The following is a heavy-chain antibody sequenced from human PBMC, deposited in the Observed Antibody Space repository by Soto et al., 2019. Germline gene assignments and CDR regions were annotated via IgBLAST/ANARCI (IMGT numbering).Heavy chain of an antibody. J-gene: IGHJ5*02. CDR2: INAGNGNT. D-gene: IGHD2-15*01. CDR3: CSGAGLNCFDP. V-gene: IGHV1-3*01. CDR1: GYTFTSYA. Sequence: QVQLVQSGAEVKKPGASVKVSCKASGYTFTSYAMHWVRQAPGQRLEWMGWINAGNGNTKYSQKFQGRVTMTSDTSATTAHTELRSLRSQGTAVYSCCSGAGLNCFDPWGQGTLVTVSS.